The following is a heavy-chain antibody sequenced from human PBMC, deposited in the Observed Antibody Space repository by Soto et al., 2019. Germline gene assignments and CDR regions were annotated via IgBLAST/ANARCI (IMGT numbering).Heavy chain of an antibody. CDR2: ISSSSSYI. V-gene: IGHV3-21*01. Sequence: VGSLRLSCAASGFTFSSYSMNWVRQAPGKGLEWVSSISSSSSYIYYADSVKGRFTISRDNAKNSLYLQMNSLRAEDTAVYYCAKASSYSTSWDVWGQGTTVTVSS. CDR1: GFTFSSYS. CDR3: AKASSYSTSWDV. D-gene: IGHD6-6*01. J-gene: IGHJ6*02.